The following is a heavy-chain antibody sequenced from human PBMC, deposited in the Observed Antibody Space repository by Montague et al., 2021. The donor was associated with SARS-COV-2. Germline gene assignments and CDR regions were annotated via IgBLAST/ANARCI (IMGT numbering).Heavy chain of an antibody. Sequence: SETLSLTCTVSGGSISSYYWSWIRQPPGKGLEWIGYIYYSGSTNYNPSLKSRVTISVDTSKNQFSLKLSSVTAADTAVYYCARTPGHIPGDAFDIWGQGTMVTVSS. J-gene: IGHJ3*02. CDR2: IYYSGST. CDR1: GGSISSYY. D-gene: IGHD1-14*01. V-gene: IGHV4-59*01. CDR3: ARTPGHIPGDAFDI.